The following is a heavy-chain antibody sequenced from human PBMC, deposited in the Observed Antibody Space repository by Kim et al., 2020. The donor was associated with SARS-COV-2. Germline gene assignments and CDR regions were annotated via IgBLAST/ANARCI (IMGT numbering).Heavy chain of an antibody. CDR2: INHSGST. CDR3: ARAASEHSSSWYLHYGMDV. J-gene: IGHJ6*02. CDR1: GGSFSGYY. Sequence: SETLSLTCAVYGGSFSGYYWSWIRQPPGKGLEWIGEINHSGSTNYNPSLKSRVTISVDTSKNQFSLKLSSVTAADTAVYYCARAASEHSSSWYLHYGMDVWGQGTTVTVSS. V-gene: IGHV4-34*01. D-gene: IGHD6-13*01.